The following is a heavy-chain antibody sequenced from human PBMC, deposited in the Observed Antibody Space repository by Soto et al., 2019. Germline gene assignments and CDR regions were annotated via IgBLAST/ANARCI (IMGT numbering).Heavy chain of an antibody. J-gene: IGHJ6*02. CDR1: GGCISYEYYH. CDR2: IHYSGSI. Sequence: SETLSLTCTVSGGCISYEYYHWTWIRQSPGKGLEWIGYIHYSGSIIYNPSFKSRVTISVDTSKNQFSPQLSSVTAADTAVYFCAREDDGGDRDYYGLDVWGQGTTVTVSS. V-gene: IGHV4-30-4*08. D-gene: IGHD2-21*02. CDR3: AREDDGGDRDYYGLDV.